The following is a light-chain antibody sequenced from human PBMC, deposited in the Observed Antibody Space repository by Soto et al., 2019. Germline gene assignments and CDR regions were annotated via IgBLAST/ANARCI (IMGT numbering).Light chain of an antibody. V-gene: IGKV3-20*01. CDR1: QSLSSNF. CDR3: QQYENSPLT. J-gene: IGKJ5*01. CDR2: GAS. Sequence: EIVLTQSPGILSLSPGERASLSCGASQSLSSNFLAWYQQKPGQAPRLLIYGASSRATGIPDRFSGTGSETDFTLTINRLEPEDFAVYYCQQYENSPLTFGQGTRLETK.